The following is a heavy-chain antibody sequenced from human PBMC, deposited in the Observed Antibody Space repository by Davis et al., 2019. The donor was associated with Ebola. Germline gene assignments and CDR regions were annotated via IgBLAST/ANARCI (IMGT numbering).Heavy chain of an antibody. J-gene: IGHJ4*02. CDR1: GFTFSGSA. CDR2: IRSKANSYAT. D-gene: IGHD6-6*01. Sequence: GESLKIPCAASGFTFSGSAIHWVRQASGKGLEWVGRIRSKANSYATAYAASVKGRFTISRDDSKNTAYLQMNSLKTEDTAVYYCTRSYSSSSRSDYWGQGTLVTVSS. V-gene: IGHV3-73*01. CDR3: TRSYSSSSRSDY.